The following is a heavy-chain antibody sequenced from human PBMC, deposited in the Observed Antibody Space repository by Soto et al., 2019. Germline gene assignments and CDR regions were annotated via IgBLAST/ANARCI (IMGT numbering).Heavy chain of an antibody. D-gene: IGHD1-26*01. Sequence: QVQLVQSGAEVKKPGASVKVSCKASGYTFTTCDIHWVRQAPGRGLEWMGWMNPSTGKTGNAQRFQGRVTMTRDTSISTAYMEVSSLRSEDPGVYYCVRRKEPSGPHYFDAWGQGTLVTVSS. J-gene: IGHJ4*02. CDR1: GYTFTTCD. V-gene: IGHV1-8*02. CDR3: VRRKEPSGPHYFDA. CDR2: MNPSTGKT.